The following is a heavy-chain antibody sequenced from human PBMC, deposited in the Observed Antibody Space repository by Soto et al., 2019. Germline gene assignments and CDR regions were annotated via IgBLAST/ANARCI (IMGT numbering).Heavy chain of an antibody. CDR2: MNPNSGNT. J-gene: IGHJ6*02. Sequence: QVQLVQSGAEVKKPGASVKVSCKASGYTFTSYDINWVRQATGQGLELMGWMNPNSGNTGYAQKCQGRVTMTRNTSISTAYMERSRLRSEDTAVYYCARGPDYDFLSGNDYYYGMDVWGQGTTVTVSS. CDR1: GYTFTSYD. V-gene: IGHV1-8*01. CDR3: ARGPDYDFLSGNDYYYGMDV. D-gene: IGHD3-3*01.